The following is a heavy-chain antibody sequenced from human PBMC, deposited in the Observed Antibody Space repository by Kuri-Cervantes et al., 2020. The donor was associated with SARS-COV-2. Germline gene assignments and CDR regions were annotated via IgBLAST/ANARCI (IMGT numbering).Heavy chain of an antibody. D-gene: IGHD3-16*01. J-gene: IGHJ1*01. CDR1: GFTFSSYA. Sequence: GESLKISCAASGFTFSSYAMNWVRQAPGKGLEWVSVIGGSGVRTNYADSVKGRFTISRDNSKNTLYLQMNRLRAEDTAVYYCAKVGGHREYFQNWGQGTLVTVSS. CDR3: AKVGGHREYFQN. V-gene: IGHV3-23*01. CDR2: IGGSGVRT.